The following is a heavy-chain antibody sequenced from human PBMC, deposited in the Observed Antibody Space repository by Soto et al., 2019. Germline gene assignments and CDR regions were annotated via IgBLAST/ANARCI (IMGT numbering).Heavy chain of an antibody. Sequence: SETLSLTCTVSGGSISSYYWSWSRQPPGKGLEWIGYIYYSGSTNYNPSLKSRVTISVDTSKNQFSLKLSSVTAADTAVYYCARDRARYCSGGSCYSSYYYMDVWGKGTTVTVS. J-gene: IGHJ6*03. V-gene: IGHV4-59*01. CDR2: IYYSGST. CDR3: ARDRARYCSGGSCYSSYYYMDV. D-gene: IGHD2-15*01. CDR1: GGSISSYY.